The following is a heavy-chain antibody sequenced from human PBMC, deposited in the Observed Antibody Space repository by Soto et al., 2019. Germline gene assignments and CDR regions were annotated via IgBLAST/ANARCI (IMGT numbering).Heavy chain of an antibody. J-gene: IGHJ4*02. D-gene: IGHD5-18*01. CDR1: GYSFTSYD. V-gene: IGHV1-8*01. CDR2: MNPNSGNT. CDR3: AREGGYSYGFDY. Sequence: QVQLVQSGAEVKKPGASVKVSCKASGYSFTSYDINWVRQATGQGLEWMGWMNPNSGNTGYAQKFQGRGTMTRNTSLRTAYMELSSLRSEDTAVYYCAREGGYSYGFDYWGQGTLVTVSS.